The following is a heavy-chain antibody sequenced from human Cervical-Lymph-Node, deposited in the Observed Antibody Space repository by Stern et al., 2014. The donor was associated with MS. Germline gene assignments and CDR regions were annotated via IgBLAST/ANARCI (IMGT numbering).Heavy chain of an antibody. CDR2: ISAYNGYT. J-gene: IGHJ4*02. V-gene: IGHV1-18*01. Sequence: QLVQSGAEVKKPGASVKVSCKASGYTFTNYGISWVRQAPGQGLEWMGWISAYNGYTNYAQKLPGRVPMTTDTSTRTAYMEMRSLRSDDTAVYYCARGLSGYVVDFDYWGQGTLVTVSS. CDR1: GYTFTNYG. D-gene: IGHD5-12*01. CDR3: ARGLSGYVVDFDY.